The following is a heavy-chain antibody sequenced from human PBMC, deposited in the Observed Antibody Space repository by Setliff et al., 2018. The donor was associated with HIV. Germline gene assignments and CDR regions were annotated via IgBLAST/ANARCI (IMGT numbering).Heavy chain of an antibody. V-gene: IGHV3-30*02. J-gene: IGHJ3*02. D-gene: IGHD6-19*01. CDR2: IRYDGSNK. CDR3: AKGGVGYSTGWYSLAFDI. CDR1: GFSFSSYG. Sequence: AGESLKISCAASGFSFSSYGMHWVRQAPGKGLEWVAFIRYDGSNKYHADSVKGRFTISRDNSKNTLYLQMNNLRADDTAVYYCAKGGVGYSTGWYSLAFDIWGQGTMVTVSS.